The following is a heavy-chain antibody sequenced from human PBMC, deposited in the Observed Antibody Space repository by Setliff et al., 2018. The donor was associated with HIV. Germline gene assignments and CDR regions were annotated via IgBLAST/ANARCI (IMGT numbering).Heavy chain of an antibody. V-gene: IGHV4-34*01. D-gene: IGHD5-18*01. CDR2: INHSGRT. J-gene: IGHJ4*02. Sequence: PSETLSLTCAVYGGSFSDYYWSWIRQPPGKGLEWIGEINHSGRTIQSPSLGSRVTISIDTSKNQFSLKLSSVSAADTAVYYCARGRGYSYGYFDYWGRGTLVTVSS. CDR3: ARGRGYSYGYFDY. CDR1: GGSFSDYY.